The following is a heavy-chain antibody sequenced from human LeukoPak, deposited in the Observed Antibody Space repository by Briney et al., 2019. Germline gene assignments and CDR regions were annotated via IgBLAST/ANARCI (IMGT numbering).Heavy chain of an antibody. CDR3: AVSRIVGATPPSLFDY. V-gene: IGHV4-39*01. CDR2: IYYSGST. Sequence: SETLSLTCTVPGGSISSSSYYWGWIRQPPGKGLEWIGSIYYSGSTYYNPSLKSRVTISVDTSKNQFSLKLSSVTAADTAVYYCAVSRIVGATPPSLFDYWGQGTLVTVSS. D-gene: IGHD1-26*01. J-gene: IGHJ4*02. CDR1: GGSISSSSYY.